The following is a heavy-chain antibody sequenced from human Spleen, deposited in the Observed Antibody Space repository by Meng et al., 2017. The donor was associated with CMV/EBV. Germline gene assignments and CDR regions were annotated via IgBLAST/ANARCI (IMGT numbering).Heavy chain of an antibody. CDR3: ARNGHYSLDS. CDR1: GGSFSIDYW. CDR2: LHHSGTT. D-gene: IGHD3-22*01. Sequence: LTCRVSGGSFSIDYWWSWVRQTPGKGLQWLGELHHSGTTTYNPSLNSRVTFSLDKSKNEFSLKLASVTVADTAVYYCARNGHYSLDSWSQGTLVTVSS. J-gene: IGHJ4*02. V-gene: IGHV4-4*02.